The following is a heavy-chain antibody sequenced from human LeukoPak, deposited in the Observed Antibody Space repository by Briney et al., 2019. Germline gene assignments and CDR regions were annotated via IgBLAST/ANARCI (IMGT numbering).Heavy chain of an antibody. J-gene: IGHJ4*02. CDR1: GFTFSNYG. D-gene: IGHD6-19*01. CDR3: AKERSLEIAVAGTIFDY. Sequence: GGSLRLSCAASGFTFSNYGMHWVRQAPGKGLEWVSYISSSSSTIYYADSVKGRFTISRDNAKNSLYLQMNSLRAEDTAVYYCAKERSLEIAVAGTIFDYWGQGTLVTVSS. V-gene: IGHV3-48*01. CDR2: ISSSSSTI.